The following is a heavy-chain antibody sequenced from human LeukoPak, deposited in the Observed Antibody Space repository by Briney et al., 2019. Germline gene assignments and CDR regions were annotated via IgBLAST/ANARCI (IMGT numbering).Heavy chain of an antibody. V-gene: IGHV3-7*01. CDR1: GFTFSSYW. D-gene: IGHD1-26*01. Sequence: PGKSLRLSCAASGFTFSSYWMTWVRQAPGKGLEWVANIKQDGSEKYYVGSVKGRFTISRDNAKNSLYLQMNSLGAEDTAVYYCALYSGSYHSWDYWGQGALVTGSS. CDR2: IKQDGSEK. J-gene: IGHJ4*02. CDR3: ALYSGSYHSWDY.